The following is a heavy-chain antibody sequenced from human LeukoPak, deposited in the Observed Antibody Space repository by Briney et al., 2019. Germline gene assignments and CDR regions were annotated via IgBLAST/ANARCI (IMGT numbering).Heavy chain of an antibody. V-gene: IGHV4-39*07. CDR3: ARPLGSQGSYPLSNY. CDR2: IYYIEST. Sequence: SETLSLTCTVSGGSISSSNSYWAWLRQSPGKGLAWIGSIYYIESTNYNPSLKGRVTISLDTSKNHFSLKLSFVTAADTAVYYWARPLGSQGSYPLSNYWGQGTLVTVSS. J-gene: IGHJ4*02. D-gene: IGHD3-16*01. CDR1: GGSISSSNSY.